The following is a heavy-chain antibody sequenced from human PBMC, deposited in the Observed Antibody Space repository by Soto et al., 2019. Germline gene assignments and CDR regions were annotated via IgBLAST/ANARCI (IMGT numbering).Heavy chain of an antibody. D-gene: IGHD2-21*02. CDR3: AHSRCGGDCLQSYSSHYYYGMDV. CDR2: IYWDDDK. J-gene: IGHJ6*02. Sequence: QITLMESGPTLGKPTQTLTLTRTFSGFSLSTGGVGVGWIRQPPGKALEWLALIYWDDDKRFSPSLRSRLTITKDTSKNQVVLTMTNMDPLDTATYYCAHSRCGGDCLQSYSSHYYYGMDVWGQGTTVTVSS. CDR1: GFSLSTGGVG. V-gene: IGHV2-5*02.